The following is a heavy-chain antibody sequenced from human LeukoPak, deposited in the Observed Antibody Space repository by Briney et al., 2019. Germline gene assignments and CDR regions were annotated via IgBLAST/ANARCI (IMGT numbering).Heavy chain of an antibody. CDR3: ARAVLLRGWFDP. V-gene: IGHV1-18*01. CDR2: ISAYNGNT. CDR1: GYTFTSYG. J-gene: IGHJ5*02. D-gene: IGHD2-21*01. Sequence: ASVKVSCKASGYTFTSYGISWVRQAPGQGLELMGWISAYNGNTNYAQKLQGRVTMTTDTSTSTAYMELRSLRSDDTAVYYCARAVLLRGWFDPWGQGTLVTVSS.